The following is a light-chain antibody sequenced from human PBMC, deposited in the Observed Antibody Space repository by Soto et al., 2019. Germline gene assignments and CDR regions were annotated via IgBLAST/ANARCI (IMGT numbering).Light chain of an antibody. CDR1: QDISTW. CDR3: QQANSFPYT. Sequence: DIQMTQSPSFVSASVGDRVTITCRASQDISTWLAWYQQKPGRAPNLLIYTASRLQSGVPSRFSGSGSGTDFTLTISSLQPEDFATYYCQQANSFPYTFGQGTKLEIK. V-gene: IGKV1-12*01. J-gene: IGKJ2*01. CDR2: TAS.